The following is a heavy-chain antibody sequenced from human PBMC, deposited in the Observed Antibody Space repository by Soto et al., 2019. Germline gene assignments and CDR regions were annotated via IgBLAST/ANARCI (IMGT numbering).Heavy chain of an antibody. CDR2: IWYDGSNK. CDR1: GFTFSSYG. Sequence: QVQLVESGGGVVQPGRSLRLSCAASGFTFSSYGMHWVRQAPGKGLEWVAVIWYDGSNKYYADSVKGRFTISRDNSKNTLYLQMNSLRAEDTAVYYCARERVTRDYYYGMDVWGQGTTVTVSS. J-gene: IGHJ6*02. CDR3: ARERVTRDYYYGMDV. D-gene: IGHD2-21*02. V-gene: IGHV3-33*01.